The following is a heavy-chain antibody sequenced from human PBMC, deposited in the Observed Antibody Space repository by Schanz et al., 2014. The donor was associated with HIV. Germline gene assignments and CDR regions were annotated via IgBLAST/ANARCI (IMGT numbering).Heavy chain of an antibody. D-gene: IGHD6-6*01. CDR3: AREPSFSGLDV. CDR1: GYTFTGYY. J-gene: IGHJ6*02. Sequence: QAQLVQSGAEVKKPGASVNVSCKASGYTFTGYYLHWIRQAPGLGLEWMGWFNPNRGGRIYPQKFEGRVTMTRDTSISTAYMELSSLRYDDTAVYYCAREPSFSGLDVWGQGTTVIVSS. CDR2: FNPNRGGR. V-gene: IGHV1-2*02.